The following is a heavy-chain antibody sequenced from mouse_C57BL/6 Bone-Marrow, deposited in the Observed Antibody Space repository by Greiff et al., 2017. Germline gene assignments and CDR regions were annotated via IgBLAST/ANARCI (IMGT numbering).Heavy chain of an antibody. CDR3: ARCDGNPYYAMGD. V-gene: IGHV1-18*01. J-gene: IGHJ4*01. CDR2: INPNNGGT. Sequence: DVQLQESGPELVKPGASVKIPCKASGYTFTDYNMDWVKQSHGKSLEWIGDINPNNGGTIYNQKFKGQATLTVDKSSSTAYMELRSLTSEDTAVYYCARCDGNPYYAMGDWGQGTSVTVST. CDR1: GYTFTDYN. D-gene: IGHD1-1*01.